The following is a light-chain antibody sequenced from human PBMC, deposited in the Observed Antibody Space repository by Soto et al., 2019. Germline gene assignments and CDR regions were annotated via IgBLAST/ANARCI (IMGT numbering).Light chain of an antibody. CDR2: EVT. J-gene: IGLJ1*01. CDR1: SSDGDDYKD. V-gene: IGLV2-14*01. Sequence: QSALTQPASVSGSPGQSITISCTGISSDGDDYKDVSWYQQHPGKAPKLMIYEVTYRPSGVSNRFSGSKSGNTASLTISGLQAEDEADYYCSSYTSTSTVFGTATKLTVL. CDR3: SSYTSTSTV.